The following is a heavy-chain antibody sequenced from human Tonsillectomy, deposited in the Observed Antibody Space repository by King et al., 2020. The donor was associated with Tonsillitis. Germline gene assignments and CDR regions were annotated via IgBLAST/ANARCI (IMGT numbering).Heavy chain of an antibody. V-gene: IGHV3-30*18. CDR1: GFIFSNFG. Sequence: HVQLVESGGGVVQPGRSLRLSCAASGFIFSNFGMHWVRQAPGKGLEWVAVISYDGSNEYYADSVKGRLTISRDNSKNTLYVQMNSLRAEDTAVYYCAKDILIGSYDSFGGMDVWGQGTTVTVSS. D-gene: IGHD1-26*01. J-gene: IGHJ6*02. CDR2: ISYDGSNE. CDR3: AKDILIGSYDSFGGMDV.